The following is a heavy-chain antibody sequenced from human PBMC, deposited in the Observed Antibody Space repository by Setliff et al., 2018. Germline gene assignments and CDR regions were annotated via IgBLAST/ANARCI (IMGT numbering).Heavy chain of an antibody. Sequence: GGSLRLSCAASGFTFSFYAFTTYAMSWVRQAPGQGLEWVGRIKSATDGGTTDYAAPVKGRFTISRDDSKNTLYLQMNSLKTEDTAVYYCTTEPHYGSGYYYYMDVWGKGTTVTAP. J-gene: IGHJ6*03. CDR2: IKSATDGGTT. CDR1: GFTFSFYAFTTY. D-gene: IGHD3-10*01. V-gene: IGHV3-15*01. CDR3: TTEPHYGSGYYYYMDV.